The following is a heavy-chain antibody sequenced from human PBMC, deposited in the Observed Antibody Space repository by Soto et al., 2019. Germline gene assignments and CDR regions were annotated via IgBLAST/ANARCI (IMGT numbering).Heavy chain of an antibody. CDR3: ARDTGHRDDQPLGY. V-gene: IGHV3-48*01. CDR2: ISSSSSTI. J-gene: IGHJ4*02. Sequence: GGSLRLSCAASGFTFSSYSMNWVRQAPGKGLEWVSYISSSSSTIYYADSVKGRFTISRDNAKNSLYLQMNSLRAEDTAVYYCARDTGHRDDQPLGYWGQGTLVTVSS. D-gene: IGHD3-16*01. CDR1: GFTFSSYS.